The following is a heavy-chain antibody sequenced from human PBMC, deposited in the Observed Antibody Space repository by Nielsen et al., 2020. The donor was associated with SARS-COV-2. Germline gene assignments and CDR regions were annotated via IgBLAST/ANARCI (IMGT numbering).Heavy chain of an antibody. CDR2: FDPEDGET. D-gene: IGHD6-13*01. V-gene: IGHV1-24*01. CDR1: GYTLTELS. J-gene: IGHJ6*02. Sequence: ASVKVSCKVSGYTLTELSMRWVRQAPGKGLEWMGGFDPEDGETIYAQKFQGRVTMTEDTSTDTAYMELSSLRSEDTAVYYCAASIAAAVIYYYYGMDVWGQGTTVTVSS. CDR3: AASIAAAVIYYYYGMDV.